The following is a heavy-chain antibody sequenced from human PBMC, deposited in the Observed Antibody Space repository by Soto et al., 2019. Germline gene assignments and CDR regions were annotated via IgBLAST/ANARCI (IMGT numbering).Heavy chain of an antibody. CDR3: ASSTMVRGGSGMDV. V-gene: IGHV1-2*04. D-gene: IGHD3-10*01. CDR1: GYTFTGYY. J-gene: IGHJ6*02. CDR2: INPNSGGT. Sequence: APLKVSCKASGYTFTGYYMHWVRQATGQGLEWMGWINPNSGGTNYAQKFQGWVTMTRDTSISTAYMELSRLRSDDTAVYFCASSTMVRGGSGMDVWGQGTTVTVSS.